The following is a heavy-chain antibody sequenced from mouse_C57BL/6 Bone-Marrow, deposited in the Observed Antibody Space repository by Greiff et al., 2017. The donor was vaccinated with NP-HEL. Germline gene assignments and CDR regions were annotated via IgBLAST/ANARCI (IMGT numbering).Heavy chain of an antibody. CDR3: ARTGNYYYGSSYGGYFDV. CDR1: GFSLTSYG. D-gene: IGHD1-1*01. Sequence: VKLVESGPGLVQPSQSLSITCTVSGFSLTSYGVHWVRQSPGKGLEWLGVIWRGGSTDYNAAFISRLSISKDNSKSQVFFKMNSLQADDTAIYYCARTGNYYYGSSYGGYFDVWGTGTTVTVSS. V-gene: IGHV2-2*01. CDR2: IWRGGST. J-gene: IGHJ1*03.